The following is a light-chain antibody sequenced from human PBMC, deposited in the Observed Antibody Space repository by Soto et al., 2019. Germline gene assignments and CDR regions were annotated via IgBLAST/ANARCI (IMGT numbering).Light chain of an antibody. CDR1: QSISTS. Sequence: DIQMTQSPSTLSASVGDRVTITCRASQSISTSLAWYQQKPGKAPKVLIYKASSLESGVPSRFSGSGSGTEFTLTISSVQPDDLATYYCQHCDSYWTFGQGTKVEIK. V-gene: IGKV1-5*03. CDR3: QHCDSYWT. CDR2: KAS. J-gene: IGKJ1*01.